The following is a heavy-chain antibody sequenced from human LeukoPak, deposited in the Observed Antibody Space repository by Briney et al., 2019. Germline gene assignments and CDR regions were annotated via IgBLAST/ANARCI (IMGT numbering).Heavy chain of an antibody. Sequence: ASVRVSCKTSGYTFTDYYIHWVRQAPGQGLEWMGWINPNSGETNSAQKFQGRVTMTGDTSISTAYMELRRVTSDDTAVYYCARDRDYSNTERGFDYWGQGTLVPVSS. CDR2: INPNSGET. J-gene: IGHJ4*02. CDR3: ARDRDYSNTERGFDY. V-gene: IGHV1-2*02. D-gene: IGHD4-11*01. CDR1: GYTFTDYY.